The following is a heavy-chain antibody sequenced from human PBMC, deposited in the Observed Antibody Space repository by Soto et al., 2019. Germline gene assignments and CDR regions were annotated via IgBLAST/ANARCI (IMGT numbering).Heavy chain of an antibody. CDR2: IYSSGGT. J-gene: IGHJ5*02. D-gene: IGHD3-3*01. V-gene: IGHV4-4*07. CDR3: ARGQRFSDSFDP. CDR1: GGAISGYY. Sequence: SETLSLTXTVSGGAISGYYWTWIRQPAGKGLEWIGRIYSSGGTKYNPSLKSRVDMSLDMSKNQFSLRLNSVTAADTAVYYCARGQRFSDSFDPWGQGTLVTVSS.